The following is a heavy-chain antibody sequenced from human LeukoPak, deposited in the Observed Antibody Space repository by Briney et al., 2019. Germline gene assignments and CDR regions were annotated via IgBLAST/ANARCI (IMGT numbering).Heavy chain of an antibody. CDR1: GGSIGRGGYY. Sequence: PSETLSLTCPVSGGSIGRGGYYWNWIPQPAGRALEWIRRIYSSGNNKHNPSLKSRVSISVDTSTNPVSLELNSVTATDTAVYYCAREGPDTVVGGADHYQYGLDVWGQGTTVTVSS. D-gene: IGHD1-26*01. CDR3: AREGPDTVVGGADHYQYGLDV. V-gene: IGHV4-61*02. J-gene: IGHJ6*02. CDR2: IYSSGNN.